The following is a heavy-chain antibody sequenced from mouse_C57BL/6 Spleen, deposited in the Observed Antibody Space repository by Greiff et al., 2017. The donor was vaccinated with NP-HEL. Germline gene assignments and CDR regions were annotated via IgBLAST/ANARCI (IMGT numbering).Heavy chain of an antibody. J-gene: IGHJ1*03. Sequence: VQLQQSGAELVKPGASVKLSCKASGCTFTSYWMHWVKQRPGRGLEWIGRIDPNSGGAKYNEKFKSKATLTVYKPSSTAYLHLSSLTSEDSAVYYWARSTGWLLWYFDVWGTGTTVTVSS. CDR1: GCTFTSYW. V-gene: IGHV1-72*01. CDR3: ARSTGWLLWYFDV. D-gene: IGHD2-3*01. CDR2: IDPNSGGA.